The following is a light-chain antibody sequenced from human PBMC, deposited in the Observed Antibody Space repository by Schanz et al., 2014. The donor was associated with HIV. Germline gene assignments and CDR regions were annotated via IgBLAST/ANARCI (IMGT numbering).Light chain of an antibody. V-gene: IGLV2-11*01. CDR2: DVT. CDR1: SSDVGSYNY. CDR3: SSYSSEGSPYV. Sequence: QSALTQPRSVSGSPGQSVTISCTGTSSDVGSYNYVSWYQQRPGKAPKLMIYDVTKRPSGVPDRFSGSKSGRTASLTVSGLQAEDEAEYYCSSYSSEGSPYVIGTGTKLTVL. J-gene: IGLJ1*01.